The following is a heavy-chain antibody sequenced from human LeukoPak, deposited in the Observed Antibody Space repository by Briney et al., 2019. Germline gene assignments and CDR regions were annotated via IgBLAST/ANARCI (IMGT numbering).Heavy chain of an antibody. CDR3: AATMVRGVITPYYYYMDV. CDR2: IIPIFGTA. Sequence: ASVKVSCKASGGTFSSYAISWVRQAPGQGLEWMGGIIPIFGTANYAQKFQGRVTITADESTSTAYMELSSLRSEDTAVYYCAATMVRGVITPYYYYMDVWGKGTTVTISS. D-gene: IGHD3-10*01. V-gene: IGHV1-69*13. CDR1: GGTFSSYA. J-gene: IGHJ6*03.